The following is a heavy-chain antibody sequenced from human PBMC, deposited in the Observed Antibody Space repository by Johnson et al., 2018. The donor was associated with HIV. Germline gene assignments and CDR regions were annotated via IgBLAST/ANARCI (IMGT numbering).Heavy chain of an antibody. V-gene: IGHV3-30*03. CDR3: TICITMIVVVTTDAFDI. J-gene: IGHJ3*02. CDR2: ISYDGSNK. D-gene: IGHD3-22*01. CDR1: GFTVRSNY. Sequence: QVQLVESGGGLVQPGGSLRLSCVASGFTVRSNYMSWVRQAPGKGLEWVAVISYDGSNKYYVDSVKGRFTISRDNSKNTLYLQMNSLKTEDTAVYYCTICITMIVVVTTDAFDIWGQWTMVTVSS.